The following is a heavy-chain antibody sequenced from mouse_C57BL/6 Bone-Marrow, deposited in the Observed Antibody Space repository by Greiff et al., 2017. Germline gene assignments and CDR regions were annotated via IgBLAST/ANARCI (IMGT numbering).Heavy chain of an antibody. D-gene: IGHD1-1*01. Sequence: VQLQQSGAELVRPGASVKLSCTASGFNIKDDYMHWVKQRPEQGLEWIGWIDPENGDTEYASKFQGKATITADTSSNTAYLQLSSLTSEDTAVYYCTTYYGISPWFAYWGQGTLVTVSA. J-gene: IGHJ3*01. V-gene: IGHV14-4*01. CDR1: GFNIKDDY. CDR2: IDPENGDT. CDR3: TTYYGISPWFAY.